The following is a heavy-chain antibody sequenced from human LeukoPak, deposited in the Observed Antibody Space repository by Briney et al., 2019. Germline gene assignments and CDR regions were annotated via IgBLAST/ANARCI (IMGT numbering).Heavy chain of an antibody. Sequence: SETLSLTCTASGGSISSYYWSWFPQPPGKGLEWFGCIYYNGSTNNYRSLKTRVTISVDASKNLFSLKLSSVTAADTAVYNCARDLWFWDDSWFDPWGQGTLVTVSS. CDR2: IYYNGST. V-gene: IGHV4-59*01. CDR3: ARDLWFWDDSWFDP. J-gene: IGHJ5*02. D-gene: IGHD3-10*01. CDR1: GGSISSYY.